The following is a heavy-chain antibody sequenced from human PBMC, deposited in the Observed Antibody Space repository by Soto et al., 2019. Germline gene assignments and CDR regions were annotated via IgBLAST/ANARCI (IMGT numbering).Heavy chain of an antibody. Sequence: EAQLVESGGDLVQPRGSLRLSCAASGFTFRNFAMTWVRQAPGKGLEWVSGISGSGRMTYYAHSVKGRFTVSRDNFKNSLYLQMDSLRAEDTAVYYCSKEAEESVNEPIPGDCWGQGTVVTVSS. V-gene: IGHV3-23*04. CDR1: GFTFRNFA. J-gene: IGHJ4*02. CDR2: ISGSGRMT. D-gene: IGHD1-1*01. CDR3: SKEAEESVNEPIPGDC.